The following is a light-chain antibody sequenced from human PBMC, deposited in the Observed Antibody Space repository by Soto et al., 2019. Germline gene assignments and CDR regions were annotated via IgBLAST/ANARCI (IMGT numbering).Light chain of an antibody. J-gene: IGKJ5*01. Sequence: EIVMTQSPATLSLSPLEIATLSFMASQSIYTYLAWYQQKPGQAPRVLIYDISNRATGIPARFSGSGSGTDFTLTISSLEPEDFAVYYCQQRGNWPITFGQGTRLEIK. V-gene: IGKV3-11*01. CDR1: QSIYTY. CDR3: QQRGNWPIT. CDR2: DIS.